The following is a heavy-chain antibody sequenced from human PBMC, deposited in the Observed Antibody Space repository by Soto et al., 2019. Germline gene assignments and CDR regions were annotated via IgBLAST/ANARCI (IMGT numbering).Heavy chain of an antibody. V-gene: IGHV4-4*07. CDR1: GGSISSHY. J-gene: IGHJ4*02. CDR2: IYLSGNT. CDR3: AKELKPYNSGWYFTLS. D-gene: IGHD6-19*01. Sequence: QVQLQESGPGLVKPSETLSLTCTVSGGSISSHYWSWIRQPAGKGLEWIGRIYLSGNTKINPSLKNRVTRSVDASKNQFSLNLKSVTAADTAVYYWAKELKPYNSGWYFTLSGGQGTLVTVSS.